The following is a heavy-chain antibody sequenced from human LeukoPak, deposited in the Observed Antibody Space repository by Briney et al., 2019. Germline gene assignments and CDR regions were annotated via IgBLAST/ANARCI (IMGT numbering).Heavy chain of an antibody. D-gene: IGHD3-10*01. Sequence: RGESLKISCKGSGYSFTSYWIGRVRQMPGKGLEWMGIIYPGDSDTRYSPSFQGQVTISADKSISTAYLQWSSLKASDTAMYYCARQAYGSGATLYYFDYWGQGTLVTVSS. J-gene: IGHJ4*02. V-gene: IGHV5-51*01. CDR3: ARQAYGSGATLYYFDY. CDR1: GYSFTSYW. CDR2: IYPGDSDT.